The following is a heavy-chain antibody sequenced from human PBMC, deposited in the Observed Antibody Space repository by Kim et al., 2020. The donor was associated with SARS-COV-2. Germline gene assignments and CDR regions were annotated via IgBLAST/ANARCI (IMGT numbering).Heavy chain of an antibody. D-gene: IGHD1-20*01. CDR3: AKDLTGTTRY. J-gene: IGHJ4*02. V-gene: IGHV3-23*01. CDR2: ST. Sequence: STYYAGSVKGRFTISRDNSKNTLYLQMNSLRAEDTAVYYCAKDLTGTTRYWGQGTLVTVSS.